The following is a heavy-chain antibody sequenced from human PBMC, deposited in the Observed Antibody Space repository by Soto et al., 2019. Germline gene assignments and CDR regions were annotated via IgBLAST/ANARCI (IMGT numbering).Heavy chain of an antibody. D-gene: IGHD6-19*01. Sequence: GGSLRLSCAASGFTFSSYVMHWVRQAPGKGLEWVAVIWYDGSNKYYADSVKGRFTISRDNSKNTLYLQMNSLRAEDTAVYYCARDRIAVAGPSYYGMDVWGQGTTVTVSS. J-gene: IGHJ6*02. V-gene: IGHV3-33*01. CDR1: GFTFSSYV. CDR3: ARDRIAVAGPSYYGMDV. CDR2: IWYDGSNK.